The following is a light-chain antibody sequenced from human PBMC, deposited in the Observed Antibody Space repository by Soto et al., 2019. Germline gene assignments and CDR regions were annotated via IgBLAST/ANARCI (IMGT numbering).Light chain of an antibody. CDR3: QQYSNSLYP. V-gene: IGKV1-5*03. CDR2: KAS. CDR1: QNINTW. J-gene: IGKJ2*01. Sequence: DIQMTQSPSTLSASVGDRVTITCRASQNINTWLAWYQQKPGKVPKLLMYKASTLESGVPSRFSGSGSGTEFTLTISSLQPDDFATYYCQQYSNSLYPFGQGTNLEIK.